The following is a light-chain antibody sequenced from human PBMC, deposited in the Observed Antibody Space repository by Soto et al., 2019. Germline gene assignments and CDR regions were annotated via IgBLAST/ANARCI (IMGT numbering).Light chain of an antibody. CDR1: NHNLGSNT. CDR2: SNN. Sequence: VRTSAASAYSVHGGRRRISRYRSNHNLGSNTVNWYQHLPGTAPKLLIYSNNQRPSGVPDRFSGSKSGTSASLAISGLQSEDEADYYCAAVQDTLNRRVVSGGRTKATV. J-gene: IGLJ2*01. CDR3: AAVQDTLNRRVV. V-gene: IGLV1-44*01.